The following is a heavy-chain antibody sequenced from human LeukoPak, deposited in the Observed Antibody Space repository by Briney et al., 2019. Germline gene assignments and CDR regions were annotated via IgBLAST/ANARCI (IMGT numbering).Heavy chain of an antibody. CDR2: IYHSGST. CDR1: GGSISSSSYY. CDR3: ARTPNGGYGDSGELDY. Sequence: SETLSLTCTVSGGSISSSSYYWGWIRQPPGKGLEWIGSIYHSGSTYYNPSLKSRVTISVDTSKNQFSLKLSSVTAADTAVYYCARTPNGGYGDSGELDYWGQGTLVTVSS. V-gene: IGHV4-39*07. J-gene: IGHJ4*02. D-gene: IGHD4-17*01.